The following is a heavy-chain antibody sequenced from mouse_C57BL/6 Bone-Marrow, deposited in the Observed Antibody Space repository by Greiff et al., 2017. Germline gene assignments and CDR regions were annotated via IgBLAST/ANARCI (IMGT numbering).Heavy chain of an antibody. CDR2: IDPSDSYT. J-gene: IGHJ2*01. CDR1: GYTFTSYW. V-gene: IGHV1-69*01. D-gene: IGHD1-1*01. Sequence: VQLQQPGAELVMPGASVKLSCKASGYTFTSYWMHWVKQRPGQGLEWIGEIDPSDSYTNYNQKLKGKSTLTVDKSSSTAFMQLSSLTSEDSAVYYCARSTVVATDYWGQGTTLTVS. CDR3: ARSTVVATDY.